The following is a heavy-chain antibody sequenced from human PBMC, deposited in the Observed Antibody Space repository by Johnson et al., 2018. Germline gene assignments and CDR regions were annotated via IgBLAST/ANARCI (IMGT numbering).Heavy chain of an antibody. CDR2: IKQDASEK. CDR3: AREKGAAMCIFGGDYGMDV. V-gene: IGHV3-7*01. J-gene: IGHJ6*02. D-gene: IGHD3-10*02. Sequence: EVQLLESGGGLVQPGGSLRLSCAASGFTFSSYWMSWVRQAPGKGLEWVANIKQDASEKYYVDSVKGRFTISRDNAKNSLYLQMNSLRAEDTAVYYWAREKGAAMCIFGGDYGMDVWGQGTTVTVSS. CDR1: GFTFSSYW.